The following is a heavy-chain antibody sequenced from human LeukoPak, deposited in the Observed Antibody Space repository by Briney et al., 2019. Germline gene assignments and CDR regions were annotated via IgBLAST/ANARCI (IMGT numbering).Heavy chain of an antibody. CDR2: IKQDGSEE. D-gene: IGHD3/OR15-3a*01. J-gene: IGHJ4*02. Sequence: GGSLRLSCAASGFTFSSYWMRWVRQAPGKGLEWVANIKQDGSEEYYVDSVKGRFTISRDNAKNSPYLQMNSLRAEDTAVYYCARDGLGSAFDYWGQGTLVTVSS. CDR3: ARDGLGSAFDY. V-gene: IGHV3-7*01. CDR1: GFTFSSYW.